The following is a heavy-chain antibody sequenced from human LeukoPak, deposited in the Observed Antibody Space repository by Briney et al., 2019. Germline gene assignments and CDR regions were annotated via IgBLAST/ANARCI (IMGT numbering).Heavy chain of an antibody. CDR3: ARKGIWFGELFIPPDY. Sequence: GASVKVSCKASGYTFTSYGISWVRQAPGQGLEWMGWISAHNGNTNYAQKLQGRVTMTTDTSTSTAYMELRSLRSDDTAVYYCARKGIWFGELFIPPDYWGQGTLVTVSS. D-gene: IGHD3-10*01. CDR1: GYTFTSYG. CDR2: ISAHNGNT. V-gene: IGHV1-18*04. J-gene: IGHJ4*02.